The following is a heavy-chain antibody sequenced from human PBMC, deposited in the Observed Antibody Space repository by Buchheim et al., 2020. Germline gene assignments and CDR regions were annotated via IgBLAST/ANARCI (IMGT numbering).Heavy chain of an antibody. CDR3: ARGAVGARVYYYGMDV. CDR1: GDSVSSNSAA. V-gene: IGHV6-1*01. J-gene: IGHJ6*02. D-gene: IGHD1-26*01. CDR2: TYYMSKWYN. Sequence: QVQLQQSGPGLVKPSQTLSVTCAISGDSVSSNSAAWNWIRQSPSRGLEWLGRTYYMSKWYNDYAMSVKSRITITPDTSNNPFSVQLNSVTPEDTAVYYCARGAVGARVYYYGMDVWGQGTT.